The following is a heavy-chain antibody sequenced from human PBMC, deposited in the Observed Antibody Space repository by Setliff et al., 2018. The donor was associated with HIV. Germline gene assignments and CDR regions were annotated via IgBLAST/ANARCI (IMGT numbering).Heavy chain of an antibody. V-gene: IGHV1-18*01. D-gene: IGHD2-21*01. J-gene: IGHJ6*03. CDR3: ARLSIPAYYYMDV. CDR2: ISTYNGNP. CDR1: GYTFTTYG. Sequence: ASVKVSCKASGYTFTTYGITWVRQAPGQGLEWMGWISTYNGNPNYAQKFQCRVTMTTVTSTSTAYMELRSLRSDDTAVYYCARLSIPAYYYMDVWGKGTTVTVSS.